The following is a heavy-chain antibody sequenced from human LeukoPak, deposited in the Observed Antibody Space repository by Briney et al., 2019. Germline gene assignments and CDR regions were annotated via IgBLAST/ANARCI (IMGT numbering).Heavy chain of an antibody. V-gene: IGHV1-8*01. D-gene: IGHD3-16*01. CDR2: MNPNSGNT. CDR1: GYSFTSYD. J-gene: IGHJ5*02. CDR3: ARSQGVNWFDP. Sequence: GSVKVSCKASGYSFTSYDIIWVRQATGQGLEWMGWMNPNSGNTGYAQKFQGRVTMTRNTSISTAYMELSSLRSEDTAVYYCARSQGVNWFDPWGQGTLVTVSS.